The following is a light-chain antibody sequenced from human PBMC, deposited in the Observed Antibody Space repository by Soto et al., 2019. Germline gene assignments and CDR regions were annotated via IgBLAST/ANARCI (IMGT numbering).Light chain of an antibody. CDR1: QSVSSS. CDR3: QQRSNWPLT. CDR2: GAS. Sequence: EIVLTPSPGTLSLSPGERATLSCRASQSVSSSLAWFQQTPGQAPRLLIYGASTRATDIPARFSGSGSGTDFTLTISRLEPEDFAVYYCQQRSNWPLTFGQGTRLEIK. V-gene: IGKV3-11*01. J-gene: IGKJ5*01.